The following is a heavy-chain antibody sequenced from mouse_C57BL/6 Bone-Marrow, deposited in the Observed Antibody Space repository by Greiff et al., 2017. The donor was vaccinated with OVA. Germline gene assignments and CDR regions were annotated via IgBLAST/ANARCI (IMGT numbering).Heavy chain of an antibody. D-gene: IGHD1-1*01. CDR1: GYTFTSYG. J-gene: IGHJ3*01. Sequence: EVQLQQSGAELVRPGSSVKMSCKTSGYTFTSYGINWVKQRPGQGLEWIGYIYIGHGYTEYNEKFKGKATLTSDTSSSTAYMQRSSLTSEVSAIYFCASAYYGSSGSSRPWFAFRRQGSLVTVSA. V-gene: IGHV1-58*01. CDR3: ASAYYGSSGSSRPWFAF. CDR2: IYIGHGYT.